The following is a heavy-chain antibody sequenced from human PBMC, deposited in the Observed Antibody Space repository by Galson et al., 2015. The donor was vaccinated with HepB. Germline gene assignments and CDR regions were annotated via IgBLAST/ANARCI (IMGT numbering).Heavy chain of an antibody. J-gene: IGHJ6*02. Sequence: SLRLSCAASGFTFSSYAMHWVRQAPGKGLEWVAVISYDGSNKYYADSVKGRFTISRDNSKNTLYLQMNSLRAEDTAVYYCARDLSIPHYGAYYYYYYGMDVWGQGTTVTVSS. CDR2: ISYDGSNK. V-gene: IGHV3-30-3*01. CDR3: ARDLSIPHYGAYYYYYYGMDV. CDR1: GFTFSSYA. D-gene: IGHD4-17*01.